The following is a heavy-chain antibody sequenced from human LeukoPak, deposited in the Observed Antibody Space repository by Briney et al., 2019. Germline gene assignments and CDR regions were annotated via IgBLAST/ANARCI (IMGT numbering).Heavy chain of an antibody. J-gene: IGHJ4*02. CDR3: ARDHYDRSGYYFDY. Sequence: PSETLSLTCAVYGGSFSGYYWSWIRQPPGKGLEWIGEINHSGSTNYNPSLKSRVTISVDTSKNQFSLKLSSVTAADTAVYYCARDHYDRSGYYFDYWGQGTLVTVSS. CDR1: GGSFSGYY. V-gene: IGHV4-34*01. D-gene: IGHD3-22*01. CDR2: INHSGST.